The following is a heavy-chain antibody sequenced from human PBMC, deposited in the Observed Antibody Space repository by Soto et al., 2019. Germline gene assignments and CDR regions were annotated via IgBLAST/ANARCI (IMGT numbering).Heavy chain of an antibody. CDR2: VVVGSGNT. CDR3: AADYMPARHYDSSGYLGDAFDI. D-gene: IGHD3-22*01. Sequence: AASVKVSCKASGFTFTSSAVQWVRQARGQRLEWIGWVVVGSGNTNYAQKFQERVTITRDMSTSTAYMELSSLRSEDTAVYYCAADYMPARHYDSSGYLGDAFDIWGQGTMVTVSS. J-gene: IGHJ3*02. CDR1: GFTFTSSA. V-gene: IGHV1-58*01.